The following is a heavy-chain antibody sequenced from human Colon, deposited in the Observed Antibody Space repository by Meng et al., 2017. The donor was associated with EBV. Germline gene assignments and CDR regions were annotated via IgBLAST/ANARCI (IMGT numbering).Heavy chain of an antibody. CDR1: GASIGSGDYS. CDR3: ARGPYCGGDCYWFDP. D-gene: IGHD2-21*02. CDR2: IYHGGTT. Sequence: RPPQESDSGRVHPSHSLSLTCAVSGASIGSGDYSWSWIRQPPGQGLEWIGYIYHGGTTYNTSLKSRVTISVDNSKNQFSLRLTSVTAADTAVYYCARGPYCGGDCYWFDPWGQGTLVTVSS. V-gene: IGHV4-30-2*01. J-gene: IGHJ5*02.